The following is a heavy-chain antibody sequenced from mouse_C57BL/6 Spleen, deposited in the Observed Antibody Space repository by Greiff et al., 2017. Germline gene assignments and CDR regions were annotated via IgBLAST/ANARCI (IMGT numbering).Heavy chain of an antibody. CDR1: GYAFSSSW. J-gene: IGHJ3*01. V-gene: IGHV1-82*01. CDR3: ARHYYGSGAY. D-gene: IGHD1-1*01. CDR2: IYPGDGYP. Sequence: QVQLPQSGPELVKPGASVKISCTASGYAFSSSWMNWVTQRPGKGLEWIGRIYPGDGYPNYNGKFKGKAPLTADNSSSTAYMQLSSLTYEDSAVYFCARHYYGSGAYWGQGTLVTGSA.